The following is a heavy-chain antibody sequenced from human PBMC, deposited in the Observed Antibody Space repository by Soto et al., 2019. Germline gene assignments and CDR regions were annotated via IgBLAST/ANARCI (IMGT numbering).Heavy chain of an antibody. D-gene: IGHD3-10*01. CDR1: GGSIISYY. CDR2: IYYSGST. J-gene: IGHJ6*02. CDR3: ARGARGLASSPYYYYGMDV. Sequence: SETLSLTCTVSGGSIISYYWSWIRQPPGKGLEWIGYIYYSGSTNYNPSLKSRVTISVDTSKNQFSLKLSSVTAADTAVYYCARGARGLASSPYYYYGMDVWGQGTTVTVSS. V-gene: IGHV4-59*01.